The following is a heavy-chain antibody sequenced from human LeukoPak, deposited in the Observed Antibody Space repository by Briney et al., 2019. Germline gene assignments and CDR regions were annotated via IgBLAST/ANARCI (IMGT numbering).Heavy chain of an antibody. Sequence: LWETLSLPCTVPGGPIRSGSYDWSWIRQPAGKGLGRIWNIDTIGTTNYNSSLKSRVSISVDTCKYLFSLKLSSLTAADTAVYYCARISCSGGTCYWSRGYFDDWGQGTLVTVSS. CDR1: GGPIRSGSYD. CDR3: ARISCSGGTCYWSRGYFDD. CDR2: IDTIGTT. V-gene: IGHV4-61*09. D-gene: IGHD2-15*01. J-gene: IGHJ4*02.